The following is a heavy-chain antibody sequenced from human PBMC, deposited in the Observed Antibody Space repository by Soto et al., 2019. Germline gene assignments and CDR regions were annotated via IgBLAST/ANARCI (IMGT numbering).Heavy chain of an antibody. Sequence: QVQLQQSGPGLLKPSQTLSLTCAISGDSVSSSSTSWNWIRQPPSRCIEWLGRTYYRSKWYNDYAVSVKSRITINPDTSKNQFSLQLNAVSPEDTAVYYCTRGTAAAGYNYWGQGTLVTVSS. CDR1: GDSVSSSSTS. CDR3: TRGTAAAGYNY. CDR2: TYYRSKWYN. V-gene: IGHV6-1*01. D-gene: IGHD6-13*01. J-gene: IGHJ4*02.